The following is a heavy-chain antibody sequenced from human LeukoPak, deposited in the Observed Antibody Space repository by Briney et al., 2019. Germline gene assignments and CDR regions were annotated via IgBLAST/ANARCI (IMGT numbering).Heavy chain of an antibody. J-gene: IGHJ6*03. CDR3: AREPYYDILTGHASYYMDV. D-gene: IGHD3-9*01. V-gene: IGHV1-2*02. Sequence: ASVKVSCKASGYAFTGYYMHWVRQAPGQGLEWMGWINPNSGGTNYAQKFQGRVTMTRDTSISTAYMELSRLRSDDTAVYYCAREPYYDILTGHASYYMDVWGKGTTVTVSS. CDR1: GYAFTGYY. CDR2: INPNSGGT.